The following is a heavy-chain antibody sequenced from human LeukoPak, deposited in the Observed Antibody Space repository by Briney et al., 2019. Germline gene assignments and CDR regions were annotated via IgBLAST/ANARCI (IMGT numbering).Heavy chain of an antibody. J-gene: IGHJ3*02. CDR1: GGSISSYY. V-gene: IGHV4-59*08. CDR3: ARATTVTRDAFDI. D-gene: IGHD4-17*01. CDR2: IYYSGST. Sequence: SETLSLTCTVSGGSISSYYWSWIRQPPGKGLEWIGYIYYSGSTNYNPSLKSRVTISVDTSKNQFPLKLSSVTAADTAVYYCARATTVTRDAFDIWGQGTMVTVSS.